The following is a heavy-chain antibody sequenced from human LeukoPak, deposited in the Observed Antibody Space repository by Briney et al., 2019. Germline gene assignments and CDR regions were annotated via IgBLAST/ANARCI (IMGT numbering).Heavy chain of an antibody. V-gene: IGHV4-39*07. J-gene: IGHJ4*02. CDR2: IYYSGST. CDR1: GGSISSSSYY. D-gene: IGHD1-26*01. Sequence: PSETLSLTCTVSGGSISSSSYYWGWIRQPPGKGLEWIGSIYYSGSTYYNPSLKSRVTISVNTSKNQFSLKLSSVTAADTAVYYCARDGRSREWELLRGGALWGQGTLVTVSS. CDR3: ARDGRSREWELLRGGAL.